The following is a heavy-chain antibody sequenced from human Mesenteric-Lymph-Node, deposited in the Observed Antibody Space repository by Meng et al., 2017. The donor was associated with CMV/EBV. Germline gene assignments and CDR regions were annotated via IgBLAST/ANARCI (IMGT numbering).Heavy chain of an antibody. CDR2: IIPILGIA. V-gene: IGHV1-69*10. CDR3: ARGGATMLGHYGMDV. D-gene: IGHD3-10*02. CDR1: GGTFSSYA. Sequence: SVKVSCKASGGTFSSYAISWVRQAPGQGLEWMGGIIPILGIANYAQKFQGRVTITADKSTSTAYMELSSLRSEDTAVYYCARGGATMLGHYGMDVWGQGTTVTVSS. J-gene: IGHJ6*02.